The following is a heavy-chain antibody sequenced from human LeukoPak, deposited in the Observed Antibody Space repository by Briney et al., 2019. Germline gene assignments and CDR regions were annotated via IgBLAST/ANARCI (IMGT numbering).Heavy chain of an antibody. CDR3: ASYNYYDSSGYPYFDY. CDR1: GASISSYY. CDR2: IYYSGST. Sequence: SETLSLTCTVSGASISSYYWSWIRQPPGKGLEWIVFIYYSGSTNYNPSLKSRVTISVDTSKNQSSLKLSSVTAADTAVYYCASYNYYDSSGYPYFDYWGQGTLVTVSS. D-gene: IGHD3-22*01. J-gene: IGHJ4*02. V-gene: IGHV4-59*08.